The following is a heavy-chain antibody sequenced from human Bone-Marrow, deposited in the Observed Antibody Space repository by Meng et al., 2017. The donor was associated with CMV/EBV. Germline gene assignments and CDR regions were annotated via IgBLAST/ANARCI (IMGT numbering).Heavy chain of an antibody. J-gene: IGHJ4*02. CDR1: GYTFTSYD. CDR3: ARDRAGSYYN. D-gene: IGHD3-10*01. V-gene: IGHV1-3*04. CDR2: INTRYGNT. Sequence: SGKASGYTFTSYDINWVRQATGQGLEWMGWINTRYGNTKYSRKFQGRVTITNDTSASTAYMELSSLRSEDTAVYYCARDRAGSYYNWGQGTLVTVSS.